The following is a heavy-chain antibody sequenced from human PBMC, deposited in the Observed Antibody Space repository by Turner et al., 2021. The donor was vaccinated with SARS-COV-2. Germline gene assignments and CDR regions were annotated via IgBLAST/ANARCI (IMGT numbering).Heavy chain of an antibody. V-gene: IGHV3-23*01. J-gene: IGHJ3*02. D-gene: IGHD3-10*01. CDR1: GFTFRSYA. CDR2: ISGSGGST. CDR3: AKVATSGSAFDI. Sequence: EVQLLESGGGLVQPGGSLRLSCAASGFTFRSYAMSWVRQAPGKGLEWVSAISGSGGSTYYADSVKGRVTISRDNSKNTLYLQMNSLRAEDTAVYYCAKVATSGSAFDIWGQGTMVTVSS.